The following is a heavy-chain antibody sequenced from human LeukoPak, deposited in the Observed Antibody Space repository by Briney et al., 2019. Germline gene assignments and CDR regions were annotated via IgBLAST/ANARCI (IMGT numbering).Heavy chain of an antibody. CDR3: ARHQHDDILTGYYDY. J-gene: IGHJ4*02. Sequence: GESLKISCKGSGYSFTSYWIGWVRQVPGKGLERMGIIYPGDSDIRHSPSFQGQVTVSADKSISTAYLQWSSLKASDTAMYYCARHQHDDILTGYYDYWGQGTLVTVSS. D-gene: IGHD3-9*01. CDR2: IYPGDSDI. V-gene: IGHV5-51*01. CDR1: GYSFTSYW.